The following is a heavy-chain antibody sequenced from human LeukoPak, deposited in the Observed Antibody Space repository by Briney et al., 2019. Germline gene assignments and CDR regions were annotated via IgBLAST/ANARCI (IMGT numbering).Heavy chain of an antibody. CDR1: GYTFTSYG. J-gene: IGHJ5*02. D-gene: IGHD3-10*01. Sequence: ASVKASCKASGYTFTSYGISWVRQAPGQGLEWMGWISAYNGNTNYAQKLQGRVTMTTDTSTSTAYMELRSLRSDDTAVYYCARALLLWFGSPVCNWFDPWGQGTLVTVSS. CDR2: ISAYNGNT. CDR3: ARALLLWFGSPVCNWFDP. V-gene: IGHV1-18*04.